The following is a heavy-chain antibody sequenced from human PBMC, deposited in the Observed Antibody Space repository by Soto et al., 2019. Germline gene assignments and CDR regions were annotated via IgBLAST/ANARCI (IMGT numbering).Heavy chain of an antibody. CDR2: ISYDGRET. Sequence: PGGSLRLSCAASGFTFSAYAFHWVRQAPGKGLEWLSVISYDGRETHYADSVEGRFIISRDSSKKTAYLQMNSLRGDDTAVYFCATDPLAVTGSFIDSWGQGTLVTVSS. CDR1: GFTFSAYA. D-gene: IGHD2-21*02. J-gene: IGHJ4*02. V-gene: IGHV3-30-3*01. CDR3: ATDPLAVTGSFIDS.